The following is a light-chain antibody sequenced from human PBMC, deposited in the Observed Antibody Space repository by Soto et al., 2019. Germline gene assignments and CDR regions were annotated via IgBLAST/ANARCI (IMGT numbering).Light chain of an antibody. CDR1: TRDVGGYNY. V-gene: IGLV2-14*03. J-gene: IGLJ2*01. Sequence: QSALTQPASVSGSPGQSITISCTGTTRDVGGYNYVSWYQQHPGKTPKLMIYDVTNRPSGVSNRFSGSKSGNTASLTISGLQAEDEADYYCSSYTSSSPPVVFGGGTKVTVL. CDR2: DVT. CDR3: SSYTSSSPPVV.